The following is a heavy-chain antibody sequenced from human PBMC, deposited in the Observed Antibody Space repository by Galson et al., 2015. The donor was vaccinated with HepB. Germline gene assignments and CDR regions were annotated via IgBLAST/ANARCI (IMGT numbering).Heavy chain of an antibody. J-gene: IGHJ4*02. V-gene: IGHV3-9*01. CDR2: ITWNSNAI. CDR3: ARDGGRWGYSGTYYGRFDY. CDR1: GFSFDDYD. D-gene: IGHD1-26*01. Sequence: SLRLSCAASGFSFDDYDMHWVRQAPGKGLEWVSGITWNSNAIGYADSVKGRFTISRDNAKNSLYLQMNSLRAEDTAVYFCARDGGRWGYSGTYYGRFDYWGQGTLVTVSS.